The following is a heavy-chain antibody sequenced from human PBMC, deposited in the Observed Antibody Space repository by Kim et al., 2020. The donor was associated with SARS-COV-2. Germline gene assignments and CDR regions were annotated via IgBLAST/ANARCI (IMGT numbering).Heavy chain of an antibody. CDR3: ARHLRGGSIVATISHTDV. J-gene: IGHJ6*02. Sequence: SETLSLTCTVSGCSISSSSYYWGWIRQPPGKGLEWIGSIYYSGSTYYNPSLKSRVTISVDTSKNQFSLKLSSVTAADTAVYYCARHLRGGSIVATISHTDVWGQGTTVTVSS. CDR2: IYYSGST. D-gene: IGHD5-12*01. CDR1: GCSISSSSYY. V-gene: IGHV4-39*01.